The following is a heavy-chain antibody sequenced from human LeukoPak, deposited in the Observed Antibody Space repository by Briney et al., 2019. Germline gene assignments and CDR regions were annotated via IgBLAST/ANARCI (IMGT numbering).Heavy chain of an antibody. J-gene: IGHJ3*02. CDR2: MNPNSGNT. CDR3: ARVVGELLQLADAFDI. V-gene: IGHV1-8*03. Sequence: ASVKVSCKASGYTFTSYDINWVRRATGQGREWMGWMNPNSGNTGYAQKFQGRVTITRNTSISTAYMELSSLRSEDTAVYYRARVVGELLQLADAFDIWGQGTMVTVSS. CDR1: GYTFTSYD. D-gene: IGHD1-26*01.